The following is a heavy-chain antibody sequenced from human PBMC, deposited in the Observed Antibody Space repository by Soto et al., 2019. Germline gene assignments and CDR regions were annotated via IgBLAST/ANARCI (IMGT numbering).Heavy chain of an antibody. D-gene: IGHD3-10*01. V-gene: IGHV3-7*01. CDR1: GFTFGYYG. Sequence: EVQLVESGGGLVQPGGSLRLSCAASGFTFGYYGMSWVRQAPGKGLEWLATIKLDASEKKYVDSVKGRFTLSRDNAKNSLYLQMDSRIAEDAAVYYCARDSVSGSGTSADHYIDYWGHGTVVTVSS. J-gene: IGHJ4*01. CDR3: ARDSVSGSGTSADHYIDY. CDR2: IKLDASEK.